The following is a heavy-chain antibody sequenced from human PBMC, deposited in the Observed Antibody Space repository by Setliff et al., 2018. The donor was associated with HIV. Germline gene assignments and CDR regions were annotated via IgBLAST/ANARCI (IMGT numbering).Heavy chain of an antibody. CDR3: ARGYPRPIDY. J-gene: IGHJ4*02. CDR2: MTPNSGNT. CDR1: GYTLTNYD. V-gene: IGHV1-8*02. Sequence: ASVKVSCKASGYTLTNYDINWVRQATGQGLEWMGWMTPNSGNTVYAQNFQGRVTMTRNTSISTAYMELSSLRSEDTAVYYCARGYPRPIDYWGQGTLVTVSS.